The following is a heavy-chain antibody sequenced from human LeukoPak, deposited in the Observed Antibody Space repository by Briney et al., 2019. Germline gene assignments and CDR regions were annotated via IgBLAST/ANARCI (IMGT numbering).Heavy chain of an antibody. CDR2: IYYSGNT. J-gene: IGHJ6*02. CDR3: AKSVDTAMVQGGGYYYGMDV. V-gene: IGHV4-59*01. D-gene: IGHD5-18*01. Sequence: PSETLSLTCTVSGGSISSYYWSWIRQPPGKGLEWIGYIYYSGNTNYNPSLKSRVTISVDTSKNQFSLKLSSVTAADTAVYYCAKSVDTAMVQGGGYYYGMDVWGQGTTVTVSS. CDR1: GGSISSYY.